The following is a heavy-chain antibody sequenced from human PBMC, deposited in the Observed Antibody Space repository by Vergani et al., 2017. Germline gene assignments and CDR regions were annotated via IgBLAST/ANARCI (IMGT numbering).Heavy chain of an antibody. J-gene: IGHJ4*02. CDR1: GFTFTDYG. Sequence: EVQLVESGGGLEQPGRSLRLSCRASGFTFTDYGISWVRQAPGKGLEWLGFVRNKEDGGTPEHAASVKGRFTISRDDSKAIAYLQMNSLRADDTAVYYFTKGSQGYTGYFFDYWGQGTLATVSS. CDR3: TKGSQGYTGYFFDY. CDR2: VRNKEDGGTP. D-gene: IGHD5-12*01. V-gene: IGHV3-49*04.